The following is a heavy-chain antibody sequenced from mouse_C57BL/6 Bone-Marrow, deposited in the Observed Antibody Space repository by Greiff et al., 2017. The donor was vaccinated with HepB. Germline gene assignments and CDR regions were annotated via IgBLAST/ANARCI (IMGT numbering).Heavy chain of an antibody. J-gene: IGHJ1*03. V-gene: IGHV5-16*01. D-gene: IGHD2-3*01. CDR1: GFTFSDYY. CDR3: ARGGGYYVEWYFDV. Sequence: EVQRVESEGGLVQPGRSMKLSCTASGFTFSDYYMAWVRQVPEKGLEWVANINDDGSSTYYLDSLKSRFIISRDNAKNILYLQMSSLKSEDTATYYCARGGGYYVEWYFDVWGTGTTVTVSS. CDR2: INDDGSST.